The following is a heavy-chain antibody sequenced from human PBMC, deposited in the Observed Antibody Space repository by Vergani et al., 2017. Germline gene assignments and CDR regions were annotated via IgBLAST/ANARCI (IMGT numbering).Heavy chain of an antibody. CDR3: ARHALYCSGGSCSRLNWFDP. CDR2: IYYSGTT. Sequence: QLQLQESGPGLVKPSETLSLTCTVSGGSIISSSYYWGWIRQPPGKGLVWIGSIYYSGTTYYNPSLKSRVTISVETSKNQVSLKLSSVPAADTAVDYCARHALYCSGGSCSRLNWFDPWGQGTLVTVSS. J-gene: IGHJ5*02. D-gene: IGHD2-15*01. CDR1: GGSIISSSYY. V-gene: IGHV4-39*01.